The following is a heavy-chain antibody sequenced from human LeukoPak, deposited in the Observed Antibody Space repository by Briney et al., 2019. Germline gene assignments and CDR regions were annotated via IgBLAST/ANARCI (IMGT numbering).Heavy chain of an antibody. D-gene: IGHD3-3*01. J-gene: IGHJ5*02. Sequence: SVKVSCKASGYTFSSYGIGWVRQAPGQGLEWMGGVVPVFDTTKYAQKFQGRLTITADESTTTAFMELSSLTSDDTAVYYCARDFHYDFWSGYYTRMGFDPWGQGTLVTVSS. CDR1: GYTFSSYG. CDR3: ARDFHYDFWSGYYTRMGFDP. V-gene: IGHV1-69*13. CDR2: VVPVFDTT.